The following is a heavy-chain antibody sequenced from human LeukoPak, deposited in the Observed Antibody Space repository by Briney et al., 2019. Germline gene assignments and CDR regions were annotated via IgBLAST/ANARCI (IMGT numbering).Heavy chain of an antibody. CDR3: TSRKRRGGDCYSPLTGAFDI. D-gene: IGHD2-21*02. J-gene: IGHJ3*02. Sequence: LTGGSLRLSCTASGFTFGDYAMSWVRQAPGKGLEWVGFIRSKAYGGTTEYAASVKGRFTISRDDSKSIAYLQMNSLKTEDTAVYYCTSRKRRGGDCYSPLTGAFDIWGQGTMVTVSS. V-gene: IGHV3-49*04. CDR1: GFTFGDYA. CDR2: IRSKAYGGTT.